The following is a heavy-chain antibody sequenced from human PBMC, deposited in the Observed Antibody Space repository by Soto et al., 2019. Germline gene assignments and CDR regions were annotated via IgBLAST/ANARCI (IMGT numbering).Heavy chain of an antibody. J-gene: IGHJ6*03. Sequence: ASVKVSCKASGYTFTNYAVHWVCQAPGQRLEWMGWINAGNGNTRFSQNLQGRVTITRDTSARTVYMELSSLRSEDTAVYYCARGHLAVVPVASWFYYMDVWGKGTTVTVSS. CDR1: GYTFTNYA. CDR2: INAGNGNT. V-gene: IGHV1-3*01. CDR3: ARGHLAVVPVASWFYYMDV. D-gene: IGHD2-2*01.